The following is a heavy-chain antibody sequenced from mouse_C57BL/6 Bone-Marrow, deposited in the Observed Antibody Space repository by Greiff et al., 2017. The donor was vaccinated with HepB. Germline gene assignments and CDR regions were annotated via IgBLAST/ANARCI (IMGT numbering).Heavy chain of an antibody. V-gene: IGHV1-22*01. CDR2: INPNNGGT. J-gene: IGHJ3*01. Sequence: EVKLQQSGPELVKPGASVKMSCKASGYTFTDYNMHWVKQSHGKSLEWIGYINPNNGGTSYNQKFKGKATLTVNKSSSTAYMELRSLTSEDSAVYYCARRTAQATTWFAYWGQGTLVTVSA. CDR3: ARRTAQATTWFAY. CDR1: GYTFTDYN. D-gene: IGHD3-2*02.